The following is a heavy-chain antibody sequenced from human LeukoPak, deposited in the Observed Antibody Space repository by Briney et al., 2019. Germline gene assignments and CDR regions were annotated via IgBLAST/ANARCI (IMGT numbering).Heavy chain of an antibody. CDR1: GFTFTNHW. D-gene: IGHD6-13*01. J-gene: IGHJ6*03. Sequence: GGSLRLSCVTSGFTFTNHWMSWVRQAPGKGLEWVANVREDGGHTNYVDSVKGRSTISRDNSKNTLYLQMNSLRAEDTAVYYCAKEYSSSWYGYYYYMDVWGKGTTVTISS. V-gene: IGHV3-7*03. CDR3: AKEYSSSWYGYYYYMDV. CDR2: VREDGGHT.